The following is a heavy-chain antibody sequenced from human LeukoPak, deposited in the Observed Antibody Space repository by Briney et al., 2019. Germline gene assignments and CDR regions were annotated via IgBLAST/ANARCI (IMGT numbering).Heavy chain of an antibody. CDR2: IYSGGST. CDR1: GFTFSGDY. J-gene: IGHJ5*02. D-gene: IGHD3-3*01. Sequence: GGSLRLSCAASGFTFSGDYMSWVRQAPGKGLEWVAVIYSGGSTYYSDSVTGGFTISRDNSKNTLYLQMNILRAEDTAVYYCARHDWFDPWGQGTLVTVSS. V-gene: IGHV3-53*01. CDR3: ARHDWFDP.